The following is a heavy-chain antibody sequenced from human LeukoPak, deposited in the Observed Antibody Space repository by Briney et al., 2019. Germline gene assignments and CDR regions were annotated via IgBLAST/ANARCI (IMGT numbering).Heavy chain of an antibody. Sequence: SETLSLTRTVSGYSINSISSTYYWGWIRQPPGKGLEWIGSIYYSGSTYYNPSLKSRVTISVDTSKNQFSLKLSSVTAADTAVYYCASTHYYYYMDVWGKGTTVTVSS. CDR3: ASTHYYYYMDV. J-gene: IGHJ6*03. CDR2: IYYSGST. V-gene: IGHV4-39*07. CDR1: GYSINSISSTYY.